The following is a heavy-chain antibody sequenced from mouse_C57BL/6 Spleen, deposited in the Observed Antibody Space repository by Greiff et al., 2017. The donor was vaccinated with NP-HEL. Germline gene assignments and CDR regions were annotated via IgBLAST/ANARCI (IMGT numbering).Heavy chain of an antibody. CDR3: ARNSGGYYGSGFDY. D-gene: IGHD1-1*01. V-gene: IGHV1-18*01. CDR2: INPNNGGT. CDR1: GYTFTDYN. Sequence: EVQLQQSGPELVKPGASVKIPCKASGYTFTDYNMDWVKQSHGKSLEWIGDINPNNGGTIYNQKFKGKATLTVDKSSSTAYMELRSLTSEDTAVYYCARNSGGYYGSGFDYWGQGTTLTVSS. J-gene: IGHJ2*01.